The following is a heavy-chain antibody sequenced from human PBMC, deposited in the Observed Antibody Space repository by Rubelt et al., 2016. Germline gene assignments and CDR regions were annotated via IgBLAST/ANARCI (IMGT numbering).Heavy chain of an antibody. CDR1: GFTFSNYG. V-gene: IGHV3-30*02. D-gene: IGHD3-9*01. CDR3: AMSDRHDIWDRN. J-gene: IGHJ4*02. CDR2: IRYDGTDK. Sequence: VQLVESGGGLVQPGGSLTLSCAASGFTFSNYGMHWVRQAPGKGLEWVAFIRYDGTDKRYADSVKGRFTVSRDNSENTLYLQMNSLRVEDTAVYYCAMSDRHDIWDRNWGQGTLVTVSS.